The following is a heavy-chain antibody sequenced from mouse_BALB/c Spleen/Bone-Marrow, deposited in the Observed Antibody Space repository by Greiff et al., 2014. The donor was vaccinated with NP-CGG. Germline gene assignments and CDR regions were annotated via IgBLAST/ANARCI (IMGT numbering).Heavy chain of an antibody. D-gene: IGHD2-4*01. Sequence: EVKLVESGPELVKPGASVEMSCKASGYTFTSYVMHWVKQKPGQGLEWIGYINPYNDGTKYNEKFKGKATLTSDKSSSTAYMELSSLTSEDSAVYYCARKGSTMITTEAWFAYWGQGTLVTVSA. CDR2: INPYNDGT. J-gene: IGHJ3*01. CDR3: ARKGSTMITTEAWFAY. V-gene: IGHV1-14*01. CDR1: GYTFTSYV.